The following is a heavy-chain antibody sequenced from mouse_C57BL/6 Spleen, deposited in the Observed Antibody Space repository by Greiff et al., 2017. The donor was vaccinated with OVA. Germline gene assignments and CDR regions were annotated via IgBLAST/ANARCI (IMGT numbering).Heavy chain of an antibody. Sequence: EVKLQQSGPELVKPGASVKISCKASGYTFTDYYMNWVKQSHGKSLEWIGDINPNNGGTSYNQKFKGKATLTVDKSSSTAYMELRSLTSEDSAVYYCARKGYYGSTWWGQGTTLTVSS. V-gene: IGHV1-26*01. CDR3: ARKGYYGSTW. D-gene: IGHD1-1*01. CDR2: INPNNGGT. CDR1: GYTFTDYY. J-gene: IGHJ2*01.